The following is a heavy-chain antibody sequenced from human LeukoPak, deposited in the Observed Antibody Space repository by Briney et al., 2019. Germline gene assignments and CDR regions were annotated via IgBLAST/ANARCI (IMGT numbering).Heavy chain of an antibody. J-gene: IGHJ6*02. CDR2: ISSSSSTI. V-gene: IGHV3-48*01. D-gene: IGHD6-19*01. CDR1: GFTFSSYS. CDR3: VRAPPYSSASWGYYGMDV. Sequence: PGGSLRLSCAASGFTFSSYSMNWVRQAPGKGLEWVSYISSSSSTIYYADSVKGRFTISRDNAKNSLYLQMNSLSAGDTAVYYCVRAPPYSSASWGYYGMDVWGQGTTVTVSS.